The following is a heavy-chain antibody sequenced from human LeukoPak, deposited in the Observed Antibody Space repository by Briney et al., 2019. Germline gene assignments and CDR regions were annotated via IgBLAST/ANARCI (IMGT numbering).Heavy chain of an antibody. CDR3: ARVAGYSGRPKGYFDY. CDR2: IYYSGST. Sequence: SETLSLTCTVSGGSISSGGYCWSWIRQHPGKGLEWIGYIYYSGSTYYNPSLKSRVTISVDTSKNQFSLKLSSVTAADTAVYYCARVAGYSGRPKGYFDYWGQGTLVTVSS. V-gene: IGHV4-31*03. J-gene: IGHJ4*02. D-gene: IGHD5-12*01. CDR1: GGSISSGGYC.